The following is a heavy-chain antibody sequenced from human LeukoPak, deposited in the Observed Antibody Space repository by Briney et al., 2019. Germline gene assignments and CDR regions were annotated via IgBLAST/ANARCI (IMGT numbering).Heavy chain of an antibody. CDR1: GFPFSSYA. Sequence: PGESLKISCAASGFPFSSYAMSWVRQAPGKGLEWVSAISGSGGSTYYADSVKGWFTISRDNSKNTLYLQMNSLRAEDTAAYYCAKDAPVNIVVVPAANSWGQGTLVTVSS. D-gene: IGHD2-2*01. CDR2: ISGSGGST. J-gene: IGHJ4*02. CDR3: AKDAPVNIVVVPAANS. V-gene: IGHV3-23*01.